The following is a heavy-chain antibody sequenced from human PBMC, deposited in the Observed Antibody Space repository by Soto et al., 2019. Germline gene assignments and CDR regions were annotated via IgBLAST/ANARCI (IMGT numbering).Heavy chain of an antibody. J-gene: IGHJ4*02. D-gene: IGHD6-6*01. Sequence: GTSVEISRKASGGTVNISTISGVRQDPGQGLEWMGGIIPVFGTANYAQKFQGRVTITADESTSTAYMELSSLRSEDTAVYFCARDRVGYSGSSAFSHWGQGTLVPVSS. CDR3: ARDRVGYSGSSAFSH. CDR2: IIPVFGTA. V-gene: IGHV1-69*13. CDR1: GGTVNIST.